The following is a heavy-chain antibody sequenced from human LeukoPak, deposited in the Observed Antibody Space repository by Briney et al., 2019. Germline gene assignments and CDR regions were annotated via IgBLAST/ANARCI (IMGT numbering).Heavy chain of an antibody. J-gene: IGHJ3*01. CDR1: GGTFSSYA. D-gene: IGHD1-7*01. CDR2: IIPILGTA. Sequence: SVKVSCKASGGTFSSYAISWVRQAPGQGLDWMGGIIPILGTANYAQKFQGRVTINTDESTSTAYMELSSLGSEDTALYYCARDLAPATEWNYADAFDVWGQGTMVTVSS. CDR3: ARDLAPATEWNYADAFDV. V-gene: IGHV1-69*05.